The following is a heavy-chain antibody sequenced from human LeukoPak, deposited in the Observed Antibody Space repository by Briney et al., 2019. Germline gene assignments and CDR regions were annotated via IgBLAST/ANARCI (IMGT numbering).Heavy chain of an antibody. CDR3: ARDSVYATNWFDP. Sequence: SETLSLTCAVSGASINSSYWNWIRQPPGKGLEWIGYIYYTGSTNYNPSLKSRVTISVDMSKNQFSLKLRSVTAADTAVYYCARDSVYATNWFDPWGQGTLVTVSS. CDR2: IYYTGST. V-gene: IGHV4-59*01. CDR1: GASINSSY. J-gene: IGHJ5*02. D-gene: IGHD2-8*01.